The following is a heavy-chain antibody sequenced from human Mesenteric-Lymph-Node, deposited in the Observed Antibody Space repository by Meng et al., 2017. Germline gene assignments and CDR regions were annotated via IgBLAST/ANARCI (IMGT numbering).Heavy chain of an antibody. V-gene: IGHV7-4-1*02. CDR3: ARRFSSSWFDP. D-gene: IGHD6-13*01. CDR2: INTITGIP. J-gene: IGHJ5*02. CDR1: GYTFTSYA. Sequence: QVQLGQSGSELKKPGASVKVSCKASGYTFTSYAMNWVRQAPGRGLEWMGWINTITGIPTYAQDFTGRFVFSLDTSVSTAYLQISSLKAEDTAVSYCARRFSSSWFDPWGQGTLVTVSS.